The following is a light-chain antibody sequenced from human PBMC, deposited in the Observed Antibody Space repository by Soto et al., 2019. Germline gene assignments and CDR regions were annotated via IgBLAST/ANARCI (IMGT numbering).Light chain of an antibody. CDR1: QTIRTW. J-gene: IGKJ1*01. Sequence: DIQMTQSPSTLSASVGDSVTISCRASQTIRTWLAWYQQKPGKAPKVLIYKASSLGSGVPSRFSGSGSGTEFTLTIRGLQPDDFATYYCQQYNSDWWTFGQGTKVEIK. CDR3: QQYNSDWWT. V-gene: IGKV1-5*03. CDR2: KAS.